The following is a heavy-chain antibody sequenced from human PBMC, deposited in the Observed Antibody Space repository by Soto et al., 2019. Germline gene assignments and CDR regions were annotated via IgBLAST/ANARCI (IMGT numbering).Heavy chain of an antibody. CDR1: GFSLSTSGVG. J-gene: IGHJ3*02. CDR2: IYGDDDK. Sequence: QITLKESGPTLVQPTQTLTLTCTFSGFSLSTSGVGVGWIRQPTGKAMEWLALIYGDDDKRHSTSLKSRLTIPKDTSKHHLVLTMTNMDPVHTATYYCARLRITYACYIWGQGTMVAVAS. CDR3: ARLRITYACYI. V-gene: IGHV2-5*02. D-gene: IGHD3-10*01.